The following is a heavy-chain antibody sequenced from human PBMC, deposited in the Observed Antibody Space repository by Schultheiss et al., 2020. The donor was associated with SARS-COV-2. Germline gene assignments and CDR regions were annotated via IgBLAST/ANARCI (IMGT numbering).Heavy chain of an antibody. J-gene: IGHJ4*02. CDR1: GGSFSGYS. V-gene: IGHV4-59*12. Sequence: SETLSLTCAVYGGSFSGYSWNWIRQTPGKGLEWIGYIYYSGSTNYNPSLKSRVTISVDTSKNQFSLKLSSVTAADTAVYYCAGNLQLYYYDSSGYPLDYWGQGTLVTVSS. D-gene: IGHD3-22*01. CDR2: IYYSGST. CDR3: AGNLQLYYYDSSGYPLDY.